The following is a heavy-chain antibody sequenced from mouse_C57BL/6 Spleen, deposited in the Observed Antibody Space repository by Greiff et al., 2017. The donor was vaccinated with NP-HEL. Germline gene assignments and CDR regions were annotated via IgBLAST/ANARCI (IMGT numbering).Heavy chain of an antibody. CDR3: ARGNAGYYPYYFDD. CDR1: GYTFTSYW. J-gene: IGHJ2*01. Sequence: QVQLQQPGTELVKPGASVKLYCKASGYTFTSYWMHWVKQRPGQGLEWIGNINPSNGGTNYNEKFKSKATLTVDKSSSTAYMQLSSLKSENSAVYYCARGNAGYYPYYFDDWGQGTTLTVSS. D-gene: IGHD2-3*01. CDR2: INPSNGGT. V-gene: IGHV1-53*01.